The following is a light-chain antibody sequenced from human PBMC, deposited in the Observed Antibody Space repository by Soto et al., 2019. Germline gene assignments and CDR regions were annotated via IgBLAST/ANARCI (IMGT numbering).Light chain of an antibody. CDR3: QQYKNWWT. V-gene: IGKV3-15*01. Sequence: EIVMTQSPATLSVSPGARATLSCRASQSVGSDLVWYRQKPGQAPRLLIYGASNRATGVPDRFSGSGSRTEFTLTISSLQPEDVAVYYCQQYKNWWTFGQGTKVDIK. J-gene: IGKJ1*01. CDR1: QSVGSD. CDR2: GAS.